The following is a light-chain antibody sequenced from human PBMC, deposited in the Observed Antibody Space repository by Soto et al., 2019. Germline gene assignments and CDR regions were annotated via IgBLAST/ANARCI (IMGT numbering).Light chain of an antibody. V-gene: IGKV3-20*01. J-gene: IGKJ4*01. CDR1: QTVSNNY. Sequence: EFVLTQSPGTLSLSPGARATLSCRASQTVSNNYLAWYQQKPGQAPRLLIYDASSRATGIPDRFSGGGSGTDFTLTISRLEPEDFAVYYCQQFSSYPLTFGGGTKVDIK. CDR2: DAS. CDR3: QQFSSYPLT.